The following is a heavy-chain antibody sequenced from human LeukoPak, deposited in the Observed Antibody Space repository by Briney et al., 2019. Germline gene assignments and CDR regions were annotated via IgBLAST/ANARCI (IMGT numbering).Heavy chain of an antibody. Sequence: SETLSLTCAVYGGSFSGYYWSWIRQPPGEGLEWIGEIIHTGRTNSERIKYNPSLQSRVTISIDTSKNQFSLRLSSVTAADTAVYYCAAEEIVIVPTATNSYFDTWGQGILVTVSS. CDR3: AAEEIVIVPTATNSYFDT. CDR1: GGSFSGYY. CDR2: IIHTGRT. J-gene: IGHJ4*02. D-gene: IGHD2-2*01. V-gene: IGHV4-34*12.